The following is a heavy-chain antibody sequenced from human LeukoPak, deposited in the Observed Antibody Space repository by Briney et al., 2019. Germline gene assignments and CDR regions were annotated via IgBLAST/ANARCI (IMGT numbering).Heavy chain of an antibody. CDR3: AKRGDCSGTCTYDY. J-gene: IGHJ4*02. D-gene: IGHD2-2*01. V-gene: IGHV3-23*01. Sequence: SGGSLRLSCAASGFTFSNYAIHWVRQAPGKGLEWVSIVGGRGVKTCYADSVKGRFTISRDNSKNTVYLQMNSLRAEDTAVYYCAKRGDCSGTCTYDYWGQGTLVTVSS. CDR1: GFTFSNYA. CDR2: VGGRGVKT.